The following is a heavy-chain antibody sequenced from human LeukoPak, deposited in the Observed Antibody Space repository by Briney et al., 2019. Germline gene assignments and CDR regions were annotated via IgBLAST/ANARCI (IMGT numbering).Heavy chain of an antibody. CDR1: GFTFSSYS. V-gene: IGHV3-21*01. D-gene: IGHD1-26*01. CDR2: ISSSSSYI. Sequence: PGGSLRLSCAASGFTFSSYSMNWVRQAPGKGLEWVSSISSSSSYIYYADSVKGRFTISRDNAKNSLYLQMNSLRAEDTAVYYCARDRKWELLLRVPAEFDYWGQGTLVTGSS. J-gene: IGHJ4*02. CDR3: ARDRKWELLLRVPAEFDY.